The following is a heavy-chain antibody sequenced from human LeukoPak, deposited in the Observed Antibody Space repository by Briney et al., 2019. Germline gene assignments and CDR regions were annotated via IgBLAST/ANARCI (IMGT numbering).Heavy chain of an antibody. J-gene: IGHJ5*01. CDR1: GFTFSSYT. Sequence: GGSLRLSCATSGFTFSSYTMSWVRQAPGKGLEWVSSISSGSGYIKYAGSVKGRFTISRDNAENSVFLQMSSLRVDDTALYYCVRGWFDFWGQGTPVTVSS. CDR2: ISSGSGYI. V-gene: IGHV3-21*01. CDR3: VRGWFDF.